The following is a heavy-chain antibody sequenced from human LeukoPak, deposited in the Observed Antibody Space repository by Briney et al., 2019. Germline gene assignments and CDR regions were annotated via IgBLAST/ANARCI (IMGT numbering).Heavy chain of an antibody. CDR1: GDSVSSNSAA. CDR3: ARVGTMVRGDLFDY. D-gene: IGHD3-10*01. Sequence: SQTLSLTCAISGDSVSSNSAAWNWIRQSPSRGLEWLVRTYYRSTWYNDYAVSVKSRITINPDPSKSQFSLQLNSVTPEDTAVYYCARVGTMVRGDLFDYWGQGTLVTVSS. V-gene: IGHV6-1*01. CDR2: TYYRSTWYN. J-gene: IGHJ4*02.